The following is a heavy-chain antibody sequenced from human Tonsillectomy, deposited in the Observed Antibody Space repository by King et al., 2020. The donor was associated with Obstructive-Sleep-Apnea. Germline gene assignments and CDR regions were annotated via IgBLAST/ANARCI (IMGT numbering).Heavy chain of an antibody. CDR3: ARGPLGYCSGGSCNEYFQY. CDR1: GYTFTSYY. J-gene: IGHJ1*01. Sequence: VQLVQSGAEVKKPGASVKVSCKASGYTFTSYYMHWVRQAPGQGLEWMVIINPSGGSTSYAQKVQGRVTMTRDTSTSTVYMELSSLRSEDTAVYYCARGPLGYCSGGSCNEYFQYWGQGTLVTVSS. CDR2: INPSGGST. D-gene: IGHD2-15*01. V-gene: IGHV1-46*01.